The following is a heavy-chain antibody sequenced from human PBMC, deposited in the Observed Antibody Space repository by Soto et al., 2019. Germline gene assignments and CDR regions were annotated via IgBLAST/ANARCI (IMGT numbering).Heavy chain of an antibody. V-gene: IGHV3-30*18. CDR2: ISYDGSNK. J-gene: IGHJ4*02. Sequence: LRLSCAASGFTFSSYGMHWVRQAPGKGLEWVAVISYDGSNKYYADSVKGRFTISRDNSKNTLYLQMNSLRAEDTAVYYRAKDRGKALGYWGQGTLVTVSS. D-gene: IGHD7-27*01. CDR3: AKDRGKALGY. CDR1: GFTFSSYG.